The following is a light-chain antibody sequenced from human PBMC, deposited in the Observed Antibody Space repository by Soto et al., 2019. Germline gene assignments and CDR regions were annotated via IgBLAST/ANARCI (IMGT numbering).Light chain of an antibody. V-gene: IGKV3-15*01. J-gene: IGKJ1*01. CDR2: GAS. CDR3: QQYDTWHVWT. Sequence: IVLTQSPATLSVSPGEKATLSCRASQSVSSNLAWYQQKPGQAPRLLMYGASTRATAIPARFSGSGSGTEFTLNITSLKAEDIAVSYCQQYDTWHVWTFGQGTKVDIK. CDR1: QSVSSN.